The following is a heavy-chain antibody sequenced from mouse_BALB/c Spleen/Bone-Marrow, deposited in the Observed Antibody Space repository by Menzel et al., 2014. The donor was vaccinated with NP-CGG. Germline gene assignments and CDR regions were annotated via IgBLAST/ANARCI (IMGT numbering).Heavy chain of an antibody. V-gene: IGHV6-6*02. D-gene: IGHD2-10*02. CDR3: TRRRYGNYFYAMDY. J-gene: IGHJ4*01. Sequence: DVQLVESGGGLVQPGGSMKLSCVASGFTFSNYWMNWVRQSPEKGLEWVAEIRLKSNNYATHYAESVKGRFTISRDDSKSSVYLQMNNLRAEDTGIYYCTRRRYGNYFYAMDYWGQGTSVTVSS. CDR1: GFTFSNYW. CDR2: IRLKSNNYAT.